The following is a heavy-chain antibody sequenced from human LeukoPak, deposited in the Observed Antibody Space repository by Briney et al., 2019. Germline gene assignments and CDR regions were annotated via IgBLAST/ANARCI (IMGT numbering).Heavy chain of an antibody. D-gene: IGHD3-22*01. CDR3: ARAGIWDYSDSSGYHNGAFDI. J-gene: IGHJ3*02. CDR2: INPNSGGT. V-gene: IGHV1-2*02. CDR1: GYTFTGYY. Sequence: ASVKVSCKASGYTFTGYYMHWVGQPPGQGLEWMRWINPNSGGTNYAQKFQGRVTMTRDTSISTAYMELSRLRSDDTAVYYCARAGIWDYSDSSGYHNGAFDIWGQGTMVTVSS.